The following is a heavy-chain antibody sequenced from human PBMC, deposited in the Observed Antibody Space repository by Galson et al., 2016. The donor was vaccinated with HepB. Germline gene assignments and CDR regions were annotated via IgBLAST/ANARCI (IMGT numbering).Heavy chain of an antibody. V-gene: IGHV4-61*01. J-gene: IGHJ6*02. CDR3: ARGESYYGSGSSIYGMDV. Sequence: SETLSLTCTVSGCSVSSGSYYWSWIRQPPGKGLEWIGYIYYSGSTNYNPSLKSRVTISVDTSKNQFSLKLSSVTAADTAVYYCARGESYYGSGSSIYGMDVWGQGTTVTGSS. D-gene: IGHD3-10*01. CDR1: GCSVSSGSYY. CDR2: IYYSGST.